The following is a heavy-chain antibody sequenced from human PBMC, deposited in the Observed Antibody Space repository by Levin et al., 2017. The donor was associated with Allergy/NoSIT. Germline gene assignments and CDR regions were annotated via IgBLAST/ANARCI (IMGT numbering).Heavy chain of an antibody. J-gene: IGHJ4*02. V-gene: IGHV3-23*01. CDR1: GFTFSTYA. CDR3: AKVGGGSCCHFDY. CDR2: IRGSGSST. Sequence: GESLKISCASSGFTFSTYAMSWVRQAPGKGLEWVSTIRGSGSSTYYADSVKGRFTISRDNSKNTLYLQMNSLRAEDTAIYYCAKVGGGSCCHFDYWGQGALVTVSS. D-gene: IGHD2-15*01.